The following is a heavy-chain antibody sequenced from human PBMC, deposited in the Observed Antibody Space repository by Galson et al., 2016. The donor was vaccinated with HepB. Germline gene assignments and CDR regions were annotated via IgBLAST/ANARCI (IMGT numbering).Heavy chain of an antibody. J-gene: IGHJ6*02. V-gene: IGHV3-74*01. CDR2: INSDGTIS. Sequence: SLRLSCAASGFAFGSHWMHWVRQVPGKGLVWVSRINSDGTISNYADSVKGRFTISRDNSKNTLYLQMNSLRVEDTAVYYCARGPGSYYRGREYYYGMDVWGQGTTVTVSS. D-gene: IGHD3-10*01. CDR1: GFAFGSHW. CDR3: ARGPGSYYRGREYYYGMDV.